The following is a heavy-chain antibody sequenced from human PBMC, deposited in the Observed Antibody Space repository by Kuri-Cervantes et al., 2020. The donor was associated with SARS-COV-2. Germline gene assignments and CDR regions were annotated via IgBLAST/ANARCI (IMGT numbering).Heavy chain of an antibody. CDR2: INPNSGGT. CDR3: ARGGTGIFTWFDP. CDR1: RYTFTGYY. V-gene: IGHV1-2*02. J-gene: IGHJ5*02. Sequence: ASVKVSCKASRYTFTGYYMHWVRQAPGQGLEWMGWINPNSGGTNYAQKFQGRVTMTRDTSISTAYMELSRLRSDDTAVYYCARGGTGIFTWFDPWGQGTLVTVSS.